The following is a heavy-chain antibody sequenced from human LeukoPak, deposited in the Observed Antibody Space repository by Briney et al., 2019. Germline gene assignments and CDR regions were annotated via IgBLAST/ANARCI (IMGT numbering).Heavy chain of an antibody. J-gene: IGHJ4*02. D-gene: IGHD3-22*01. CDR1: GYTFTTFY. CDR2: INPSSGST. CDR3: ARVPWANYYDIYFDY. V-gene: IGHV1-46*01. Sequence: VSVKVSCKASGYTFTTFYMHWVRQAPGQGLEWMGIINPSSGSTSYAQKFQGRVTMTRDTSTSTVYMELSSLRSEDTAVYYCARVPWANYYDIYFDYWGQGTLVTVSS.